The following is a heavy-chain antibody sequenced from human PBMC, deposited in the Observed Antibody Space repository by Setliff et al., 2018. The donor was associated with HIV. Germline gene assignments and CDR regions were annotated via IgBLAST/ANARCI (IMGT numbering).Heavy chain of an antibody. D-gene: IGHD3-22*01. Sequence: PAGSLRLSCAASGFTFSSYAMSWVRQAPGKGLEGVSAISGSGGSTYYADSVKGRFTISRDNSKNTLYLQMNSLRAEDTAVYYCAKSLDSSGLDYYFDYWGQGTLVTVSS. J-gene: IGHJ4*02. CDR2: ISGSGGST. CDR3: AKSLDSSGLDYYFDY. CDR1: GFTFSSYA. V-gene: IGHV3-23*01.